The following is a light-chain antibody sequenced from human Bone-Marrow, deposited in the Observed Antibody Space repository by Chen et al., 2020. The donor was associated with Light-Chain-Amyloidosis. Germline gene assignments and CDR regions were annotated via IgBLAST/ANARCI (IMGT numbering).Light chain of an antibody. CDR1: SGSIATNY. CDR2: EYD. Sequence: NFMLTQPHSVSESPWRTVIISCTRRSGSIATNYVPWYQQRPGRSPTPVIHEYDQRPSGFPDRFSGSIDRSSNSASLTISGLKTEDEADYYCQSYQGSSQGVFGGGTKLTVL. V-gene: IGLV6-57*01. J-gene: IGLJ3*02. CDR3: QSYQGSSQGV.